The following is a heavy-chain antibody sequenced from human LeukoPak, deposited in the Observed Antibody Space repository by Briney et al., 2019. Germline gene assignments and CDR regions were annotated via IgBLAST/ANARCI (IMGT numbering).Heavy chain of an antibody. D-gene: IGHD3-22*01. CDR2: IYYSGST. V-gene: IGHV4-39*01. J-gene: IGHJ4*02. Sequence: SETLSLTCTVSGGSISSSSYYWGWIRQPPGRGLEWIVSIYYSGSTYYNPSLKSRVTITVNTAKNQFSLKLSSVTAADTAVYYCARLPNYYDSSGYYYGFDYWGQGTLVTVSS. CDR3: ARLPNYYDSSGYYYGFDY. CDR1: GGSISSSSYY.